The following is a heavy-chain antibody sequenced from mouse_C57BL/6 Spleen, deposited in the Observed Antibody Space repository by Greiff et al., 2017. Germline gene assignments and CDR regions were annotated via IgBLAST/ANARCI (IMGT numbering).Heavy chain of an antibody. CDR3: ARVTGTPYYFDY. V-gene: IGHV1-7*01. Sequence: VKLQESGADLANPGASVTLSCTASGYTFTSYWMPWVQQRPGTGLEWIGYINTSSGYTKYKQKFKYKATLTADKSSSTAYMQLSSLKYEDSAVYYCARVTGTPYYFDYWHQGTTLTVTS. CDR1: GYTFTSYW. CDR2: INTSSGYT. D-gene: IGHD4-1*01. J-gene: IGHJ2*01.